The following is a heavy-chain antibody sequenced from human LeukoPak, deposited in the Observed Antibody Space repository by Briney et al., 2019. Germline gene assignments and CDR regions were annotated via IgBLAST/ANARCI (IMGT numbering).Heavy chain of an antibody. D-gene: IGHD3-10*01. J-gene: IGHJ4*02. CDR2: INHSGST. CDR1: GGSISSYY. CDR3: ARGIPSQYYYGSGSLFDY. Sequence: SETLSLTCTVSGGSISSYYWSWIRQPPGKGLEWIGEINHSGSTNYNPSLKSRVTISVDTSENQFSLKLSSVTAADTAVYYCARGIPSQYYYGSGSLFDYWGQGTLVTVSS. V-gene: IGHV4-34*01.